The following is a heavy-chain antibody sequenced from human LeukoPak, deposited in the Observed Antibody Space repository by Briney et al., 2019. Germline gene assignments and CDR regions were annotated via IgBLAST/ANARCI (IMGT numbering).Heavy chain of an antibody. CDR3: ATDHLYSGSYARLEVAISWGYFDY. D-gene: IGHD1-26*01. Sequence: SETLSLTCTVSGGSISSSSYYWGWLRHPPGKGLEGIGSIYYSGTTYYTPSLKSRVTISVDTSKHQFTLKLSSVTAAAAAVYSVATDHLYSGSYARLEVAISWGYFDYWGQGTLVTVSS. V-gene: IGHV4-39*01. J-gene: IGHJ4*02. CDR1: GGSISSSSYY. CDR2: IYYSGTT.